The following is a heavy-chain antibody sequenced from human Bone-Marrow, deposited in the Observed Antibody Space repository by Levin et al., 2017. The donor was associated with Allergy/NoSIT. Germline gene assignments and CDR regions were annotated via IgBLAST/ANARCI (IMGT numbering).Heavy chain of an antibody. CDR3: AHSSGWDLYFDY. CDR2: IKQDGSEK. CDR1: GFTFSSYW. V-gene: IGHV3-7*01. J-gene: IGHJ4*02. D-gene: IGHD6-19*01. Sequence: PGESLKISCAASGFTFSSYWMSWVRQAPGKGLEWVANIKQDGSEKYYVDSVKGRFTISRDNAKNSLYLQMNSLRAEDTAVYYCAHSSGWDLYFDYWGQGTLVTVSS.